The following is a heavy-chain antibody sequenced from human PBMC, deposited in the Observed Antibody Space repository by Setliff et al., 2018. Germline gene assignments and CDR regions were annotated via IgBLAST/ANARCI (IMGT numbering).Heavy chain of an antibody. D-gene: IGHD5-18*01. Sequence: PGPPVKVSCKASGGTFRSYGISWVRQAPGQGLEWMGGTIPSFGSTNYAQKFQDRVTIITDESTSTAYMELSSLRTEDTAVYYCAREGVDTRSSTDYRYYMDVWGKGTTVTVSS. J-gene: IGHJ6*03. CDR3: AREGVDTRSSTDYRYYMDV. CDR2: TIPSFGST. CDR1: GGTFRSYG. V-gene: IGHV1-69*05.